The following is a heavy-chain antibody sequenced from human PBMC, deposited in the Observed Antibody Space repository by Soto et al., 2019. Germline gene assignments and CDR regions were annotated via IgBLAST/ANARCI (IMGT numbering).Heavy chain of an antibody. J-gene: IGHJ3*02. CDR3: ASRRPLYCTNGVCYTRAGVDHDAFDI. CDR1: GYTFTSYA. D-gene: IGHD2-8*01. V-gene: IGHV1-3*01. Sequence: QVQLVQSGAEVKKPGASVKVSCKASGYTFTSYAMHWVRQAPGQRLEWMGWINAGNGNTKYSQKFQGRVTITRDTSASTAYMELSSLRSEDTAVYYCASRRPLYCTNGVCYTRAGVDHDAFDIWGQGTMVTVSS. CDR2: INAGNGNT.